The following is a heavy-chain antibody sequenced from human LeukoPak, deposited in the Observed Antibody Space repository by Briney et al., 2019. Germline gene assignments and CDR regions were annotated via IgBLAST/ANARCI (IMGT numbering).Heavy chain of an antibody. V-gene: IGHV3-20*04. CDR1: GFTVSSNY. Sequence: GGSLRLSCAASGFTVSSNYMSWVRQAPGKGLEWVSTINWNGGSTGYADSVKGRFTISRDNAKNSLYLQMNSLRAEDTALYYCARGWGTYRPFDYWGQGTLVTVSS. CDR3: ARGWGTYRPFDY. D-gene: IGHD3-16*02. J-gene: IGHJ4*02. CDR2: INWNGGST.